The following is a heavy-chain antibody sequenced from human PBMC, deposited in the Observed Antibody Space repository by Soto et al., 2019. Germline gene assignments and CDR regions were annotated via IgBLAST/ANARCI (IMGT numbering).Heavy chain of an antibody. Sequence: EMQLVESGGGLVQPGRSLRLSCAASGFTFDDYAMHWVRQAPGKGLEWVSGISWNSGSIGYADSVKGRFTISRDNAKNSLYLQMNSLRAEDTALYYCAKDPFGFGGVIVYAFDIWGQGTMVTVSS. CDR1: GFTFDDYA. D-gene: IGHD3-16*02. V-gene: IGHV3-9*01. CDR3: AKDPFGFGGVIVYAFDI. CDR2: ISWNSGSI. J-gene: IGHJ3*02.